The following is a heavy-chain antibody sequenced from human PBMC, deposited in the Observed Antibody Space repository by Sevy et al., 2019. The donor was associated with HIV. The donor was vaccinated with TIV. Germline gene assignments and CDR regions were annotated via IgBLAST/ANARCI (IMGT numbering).Heavy chain of an antibody. CDR1: GGSIGAGGYS. CDR3: ARHGGGSNYYAMDV. J-gene: IGHJ6*02. CDR2: IFHSGKT. Sequence: SETLSLTCAVSGGSIGAGGYSWSWIRQHPGKGLEWVGYIFHSGKTYFNPSLEGRVTISVHTSKTQFSLKLTSVTGADTAIYYCARHGGGSNYYAMDVWGQGTTVTVSS. V-gene: IGHV4-31*11. D-gene: IGHD2-15*01.